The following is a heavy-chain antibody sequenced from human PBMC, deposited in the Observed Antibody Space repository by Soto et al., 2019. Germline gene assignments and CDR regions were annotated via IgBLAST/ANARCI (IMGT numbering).Heavy chain of an antibody. CDR3: ARDRSSSWSDRRSYDY. J-gene: IGHJ4*02. D-gene: IGHD6-13*01. CDR1: GYTLTSYG. V-gene: IGHV1-18*01. Sequence: QVQLVQSGAEVKKPGASVKVSCKASGYTLTSYGISWVRQAPGQGLEWMGWISAHNANTNYAQKLQDRVTMTTDTSTSTAYMELRSLRSDDTAVYYCARDRSSSWSDRRSYDYWGQGTLVTVSS. CDR2: ISAHNANT.